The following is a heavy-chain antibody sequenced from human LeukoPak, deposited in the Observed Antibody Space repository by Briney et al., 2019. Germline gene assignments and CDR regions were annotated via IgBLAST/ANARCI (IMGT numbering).Heavy chain of an antibody. CDR1: GFTFSGSA. D-gene: IGHD2-2*01. J-gene: IGHJ6*02. V-gene: IGHV3-73*01. CDR2: IRSKVNSYAT. Sequence: GSLRLSCAASGFTFSGSAMHWVRQASGKGLEWVGRIRSKVNSYATAYAASVKGRFTISRDDPKNTAYLQMNSLKTEDTAVYYCTRRTFYCSSTSCYYYGMDVWGQGTTVTVSS. CDR3: TRRTFYCSSTSCYYYGMDV.